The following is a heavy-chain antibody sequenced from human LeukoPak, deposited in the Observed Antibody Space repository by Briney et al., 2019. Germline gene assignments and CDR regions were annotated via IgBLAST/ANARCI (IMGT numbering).Heavy chain of an antibody. J-gene: IGHJ4*02. CDR1: GFTFSSYE. CDR2: ISSSGSTI. D-gene: IGHD2-8*02. Sequence: GGSLRLSCAVSGFTFSSYEMNWVRQAPGKGLEWVSYISSSGSTIYYADSVKGRFTISRDNAKNSLYLQMNSLRAEDTAFYYCARAGPYWPRAFETCFDYWGQGTLVTVSS. V-gene: IGHV3-48*03. CDR3: ARAGPYWPRAFETCFDY.